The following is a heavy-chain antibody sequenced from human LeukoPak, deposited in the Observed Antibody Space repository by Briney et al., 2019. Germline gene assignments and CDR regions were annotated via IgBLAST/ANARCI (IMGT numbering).Heavy chain of an antibody. CDR3: ARGKGSESGYDYFLDY. CDR2: FSYDGSRK. V-gene: IGHV3-30-3*01. D-gene: IGHD5-12*01. Sequence: PGGSLRLSCAASGFTFSSYAMHWVRQAPGKGREWVTLFSYDGSRKYYADSVRGRFTISRDNSKNTLYLQMNSLRADDSAVYYCARGKGSESGYDYFLDYWGQGTLVTVSS. CDR1: GFTFSSYA. J-gene: IGHJ4*02.